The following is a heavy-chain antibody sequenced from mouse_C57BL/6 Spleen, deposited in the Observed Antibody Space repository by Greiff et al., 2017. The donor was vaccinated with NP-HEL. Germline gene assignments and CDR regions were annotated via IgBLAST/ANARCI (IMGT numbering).Heavy chain of an antibody. CDR3: AKGDYDYPYYYAMDY. CDR1: GYAFSSSW. Sequence: VQLQQSGPELVKPGASVKISCKASGYAFSSSWMNWVKQRPGKGLEWIGRIYPGDGDTNYNGKFKGKATLTADKSSSTSYIQLSSLTSEDSAVYFCAKGDYDYPYYYAMDYWGQGTSVTVSS. V-gene: IGHV1-82*01. D-gene: IGHD2-4*01. CDR2: IYPGDGDT. J-gene: IGHJ4*01.